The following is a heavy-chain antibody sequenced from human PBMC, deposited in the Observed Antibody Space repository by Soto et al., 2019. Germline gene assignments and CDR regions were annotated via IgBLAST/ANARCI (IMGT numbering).Heavy chain of an antibody. Sequence: EVQLVESGGGLVQPGGSLRLSCAASGFTFSSYWMHWVRQAPGKGLVWVSRINSDGSSTSYADSVKGRFTISRDNAKNTLYLQMNSLRAEDTAVYYCARGDCSSTSCYAGKAFDIWGQGTMVTVS. J-gene: IGHJ3*02. CDR2: INSDGSST. CDR1: GFTFSSYW. V-gene: IGHV3-74*01. D-gene: IGHD2-2*01. CDR3: ARGDCSSTSCYAGKAFDI.